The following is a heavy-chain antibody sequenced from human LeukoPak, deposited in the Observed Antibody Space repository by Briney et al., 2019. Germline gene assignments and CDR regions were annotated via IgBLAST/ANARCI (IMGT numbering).Heavy chain of an antibody. V-gene: IGHV4-59*01. D-gene: IGHD4-23*01. CDR3: ARDRGGGLTFDC. CDR1: GGSINSYY. J-gene: IGHJ4*02. CDR2: IYYSGST. Sequence: SETLSLTCTVSGGSINSYYWSWIRQPPGKGLEWIGYIYYSGSTTYNPSLKSRVTISVDTSKTQFSLKLSSVTAADTAVYYCARDRGGGLTFDCWGQGTLVTVSS.